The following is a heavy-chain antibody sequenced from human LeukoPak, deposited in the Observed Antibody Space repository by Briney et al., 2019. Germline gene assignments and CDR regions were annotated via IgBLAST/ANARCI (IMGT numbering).Heavy chain of an antibody. CDR2: IIPISGTA. CDR1: GGTFSSHA. V-gene: IGHV1-69*01. CDR3: ARNYGTHYDFWSGWDY. Sequence: GASVKVSCKASGGTFSSHAISWVRQAPGQGVEWMGGIIPISGTANHAQKFQGRVTITADESTSTAYMELSSLRSEDTAVYYCARNYGTHYDFWSGWDYWGQGTLVTVSS. D-gene: IGHD3-3*01. J-gene: IGHJ4*02.